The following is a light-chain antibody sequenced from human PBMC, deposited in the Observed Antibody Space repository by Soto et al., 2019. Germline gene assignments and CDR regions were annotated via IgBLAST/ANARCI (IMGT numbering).Light chain of an antibody. CDR2: GAS. Sequence: PGEGATLSCRASQSVSSSYIAWYQQRPGQTPSLLIYGASTRATGIPARFSGSGSGTEFTLTISSLQSEDFAVYYCQQYNNWPPWTFGQGTKVDI. CDR3: QQYNNWPPWT. J-gene: IGKJ1*01. CDR1: QSVSSS. V-gene: IGKV3-15*01.